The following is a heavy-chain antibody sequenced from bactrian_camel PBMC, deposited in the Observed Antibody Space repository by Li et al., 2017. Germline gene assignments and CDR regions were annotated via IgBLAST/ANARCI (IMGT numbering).Heavy chain of an antibody. CDR3: ASVLKWFGPPLDERGYQY. J-gene: IGHJ4*01. Sequence: VQLVESGGGSVQAGGSLRLSCATSPSRYASDCLGWFRQTPGKEREGDAVFHGAGRTYADSVKDRFTGSQDNKKSTIYLQMTDLKPEDTGVYYCASVLKWFGPPLDERGYQYWGQGTQVTVS. CDR1: PSRYASDC. V-gene: IGHV3S53*01. CDR2: FHGAGRT. D-gene: IGHD3*01.